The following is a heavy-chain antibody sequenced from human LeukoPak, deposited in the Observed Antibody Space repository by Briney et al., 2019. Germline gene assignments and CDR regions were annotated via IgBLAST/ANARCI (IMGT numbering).Heavy chain of an antibody. V-gene: IGHV6-1*01. D-gene: IGHD6-13*01. CDR3: SRVTRSLFDS. CDR1: GXSVSSNSSA. CDR2: TYYRSKWYN. Sequence: KPSQTLSLTCAISGXSVSSNSSAWNWIRQSPSRGLEWLGRTYYRSKWYNDYAVSVKNRITISPDTSKNQFSLQLNSVTPEDTAVYYCSRVTRSLFDSWGQGTLVTVSS. J-gene: IGHJ4*02.